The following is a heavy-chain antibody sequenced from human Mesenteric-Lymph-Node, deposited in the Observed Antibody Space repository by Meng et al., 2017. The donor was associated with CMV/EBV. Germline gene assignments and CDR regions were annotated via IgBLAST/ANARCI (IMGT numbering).Heavy chain of an antibody. CDR1: NGSFIGYF. CDR3: ARVSSVSSSSL. V-gene: IGHV4-34*01. CDR2: ISHSGTT. Sequence: SQTLSLTCGVYNGSFIGYFWSWIRQPPGKGLEWIGEISHSGTTNYNPSLESRVTLSLDMSKNQFSLNLSSVTAADTAVYYCARVSSVSSSSLWGQGTLVTVSS. J-gene: IGHJ4*02. D-gene: IGHD6-6*01.